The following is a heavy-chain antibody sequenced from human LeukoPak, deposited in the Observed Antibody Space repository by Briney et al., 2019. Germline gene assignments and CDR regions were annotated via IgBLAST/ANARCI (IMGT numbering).Heavy chain of an antibody. CDR1: GDSFSSYY. CDR2: IYNRGNT. CDR3: ARGRINGLYYDILTGYYFDY. Sequence: PSETLSLTCTVSGDSFSSYYWSWIRQPPGKGLEWIGHIYNRGNTHYNPSLKSRVTISVDTSKNQFSLKLSSVTAADTAVYYCARGRINGLYYDILTGYYFDYWGQGTLVTVSS. D-gene: IGHD3-9*01. J-gene: IGHJ4*02. V-gene: IGHV4-59*12.